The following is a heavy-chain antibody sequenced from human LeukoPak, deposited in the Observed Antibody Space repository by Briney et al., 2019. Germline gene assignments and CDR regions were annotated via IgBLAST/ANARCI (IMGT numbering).Heavy chain of an antibody. J-gene: IGHJ6*04. V-gene: IGHV3-23*01. D-gene: IGHD6-13*01. CDR2: INGSGGST. Sequence: GGSLRLSCAAPGFTFSSYAMSWGRQAPGKGLEWVSPINGSGGSTYYADSVKGRFTISRDNSKNTLYLQMNSLRAEDTAVYYCAKDGGIAAAGRRYYYYGMDVWGKGTTVTVSS. CDR3: AKDGGIAAAGRRYYYYGMDV. CDR1: GFTFSSYA.